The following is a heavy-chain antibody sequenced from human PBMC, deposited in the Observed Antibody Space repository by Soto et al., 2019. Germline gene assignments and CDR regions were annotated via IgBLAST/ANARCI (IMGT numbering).Heavy chain of an antibody. V-gene: IGHV1-69*01. CDR2: IIPIFGTA. CDR3: AGRIAARPGSGNYYYGMDV. CDR1: GGTFSSYA. D-gene: IGHD6-6*01. J-gene: IGHJ6*02. Sequence: QVQLVQSGAEVKKPGSSVKVSCKASGGTFSSYAISWVRQAPGQGLEWMGGIIPIFGTANYAQKFQGRVTITAEESTSTAYMELSSLRSEDTAVYYCAGRIAARPGSGNYYYGMDVWGQGTTVTVSS.